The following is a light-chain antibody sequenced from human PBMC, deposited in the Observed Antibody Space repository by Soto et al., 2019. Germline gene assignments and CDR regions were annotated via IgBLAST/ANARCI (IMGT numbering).Light chain of an antibody. CDR2: DAS. Sequence: EIVMTQSPATLSVSPGDRATLSFMASQSVDNDLAWYQQKPGQPPRLLIYDASTRATGIPARFSGSQSGTGFTLTISSLLSEDFAVYSCQQYNNWPLTFGGGTKVDIK. CDR3: QQYNNWPLT. CDR1: QSVDND. V-gene: IGKV3D-15*01. J-gene: IGKJ4*01.